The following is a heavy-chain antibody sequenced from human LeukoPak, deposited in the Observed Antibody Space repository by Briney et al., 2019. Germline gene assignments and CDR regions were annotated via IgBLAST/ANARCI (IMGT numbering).Heavy chain of an antibody. J-gene: IGHJ6*03. CDR2: INHSGST. Sequence: SETLSLTCSVYGGSFSGNFWSWIRQPPGKGLEWIGEINHSGSTNYNPSLKSRVTISVDTSKNQFSLNLRSVTAADTAVYYCARDWGYSSSWYYYYYYMDVWGKGTTVTVSS. CDR3: ARDWGYSSSWYYYYYYMDV. V-gene: IGHV4-34*01. D-gene: IGHD6-13*01. CDR1: GGSFSGNF.